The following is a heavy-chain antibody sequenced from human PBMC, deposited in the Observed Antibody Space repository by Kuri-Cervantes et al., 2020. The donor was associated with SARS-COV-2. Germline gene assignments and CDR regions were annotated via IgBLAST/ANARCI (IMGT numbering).Heavy chain of an antibody. V-gene: IGHV4-4*02. Sequence: SCAVSGGSISSSNWWSWVRQPPGKGLEWIGEIYHSGSTNYNPSLKSRVTISVDKSKNQFPLKLSSVTAADTAVYYCARVRGHYYDSSGYPDYWGQGTLVTVSS. CDR3: ARVRGHYYDSSGYPDY. J-gene: IGHJ4*02. CDR1: GGSISSSNW. CDR2: IYHSGST. D-gene: IGHD3-22*01.